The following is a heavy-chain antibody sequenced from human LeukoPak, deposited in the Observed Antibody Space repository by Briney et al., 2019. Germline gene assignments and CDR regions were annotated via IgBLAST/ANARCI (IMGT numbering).Heavy chain of an antibody. CDR3: ARVVPAATTWFDP. CDR1: GFIVSSNY. J-gene: IGHJ5*02. V-gene: IGHV3-66*01. D-gene: IGHD2-2*01. Sequence: PGGSLRLSCAVSGFIVSSNYMTWVRQAPGKGLEWVSIIYSGGYTYSADSVKGRFTISRDRFKNTLYLQTNSLRPEDTAVYYCARVVPAATTWFDPWGQGTLVTVSS. CDR2: IYSGGYT.